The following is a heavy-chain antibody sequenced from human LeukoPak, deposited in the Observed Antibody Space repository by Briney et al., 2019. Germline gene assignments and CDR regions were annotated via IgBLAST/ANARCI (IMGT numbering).Heavy chain of an antibody. D-gene: IGHD3-10*01. CDR2: MSGGGTDS. CDR1: GFSFSSYA. J-gene: IGHJ4*02. Sequence: GGSLRLSCAASGFSFSSYAVSWVRQAPGKGLEWVSAMSGGGTDSYYADSVKGRFTISRDNSKNTLYLQMNSLRAEDTALYFCAKGLYHYYGSGSYTLDYWGQGTLVTVSS. V-gene: IGHV3-23*01. CDR3: AKGLYHYYGSGSYTLDY.